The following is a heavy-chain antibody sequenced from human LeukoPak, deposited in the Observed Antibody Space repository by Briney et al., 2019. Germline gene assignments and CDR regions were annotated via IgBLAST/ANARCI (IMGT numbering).Heavy chain of an antibody. CDR3: ARSGSHSSTDY. CDR2: INHSGST. CDR1: GGSFSGYY. D-gene: IGHD6-13*01. J-gene: IGHJ4*02. Sequence: SETLSLTCAVYGGSFSGYYWSWIRQPPGKELEWIGEINHSGSTNYNPSLKSRVTISVDTSKNQFSLKLSSVTAADTAVYYCARSGSHSSTDYWGQGTLVTVSS. V-gene: IGHV4-34*01.